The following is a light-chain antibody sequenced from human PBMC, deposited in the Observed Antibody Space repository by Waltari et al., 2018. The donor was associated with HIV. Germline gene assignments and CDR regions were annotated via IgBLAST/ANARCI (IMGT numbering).Light chain of an antibody. Sequence: SYELTQPPSLSVSPGQPASISCSGDKLGDKFVCWYQQKPGQSPVLVIYQDVKRPSGTPERFSGSNSGNTATLTISGTQPMDEADYYCQAWDSSTVVFGGGTKLTVL. CDR1: KLGDKF. J-gene: IGLJ2*01. CDR3: QAWDSSTVV. CDR2: QDV. V-gene: IGLV3-1*01.